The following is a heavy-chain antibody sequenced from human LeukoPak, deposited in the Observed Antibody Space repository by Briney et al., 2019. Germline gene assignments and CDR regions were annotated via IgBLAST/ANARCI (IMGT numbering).Heavy chain of an antibody. V-gene: IGHV5-51*01. J-gene: IGHJ6*02. Sequence: GESLKISCKGSGYSFTSYWIGWVRQMPGKGLEWMGIIYPGDSDTRYSPSFQGQVTISADKSISTAYLQWSSLKASDTAMYYCASSSHACSSTSCPIYYYYGMDVWGRGTTVTVSS. CDR3: ASSSHACSSTSCPIYYYYGMDV. CDR2: IYPGDSDT. D-gene: IGHD2-2*01. CDR1: GYSFTSYW.